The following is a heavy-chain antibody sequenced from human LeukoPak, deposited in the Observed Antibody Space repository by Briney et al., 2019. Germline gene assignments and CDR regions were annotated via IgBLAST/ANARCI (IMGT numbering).Heavy chain of an antibody. CDR1: GGSISSSAYY. CDR2: IYHSGSA. D-gene: IGHD5-12*01. Sequence: PSETLSLTCTVSGGSISSSAYYWGWIRQPPGKGLEWIGSIYHSGSAYYNPSLKSRVTISVDTSKNQFSLKLSSVTAADTAVYYCARANVDIVATILSYYYYMDVWGKGTTVAVSS. V-gene: IGHV4-39*07. CDR3: ARANVDIVATILSYYYYMDV. J-gene: IGHJ6*03.